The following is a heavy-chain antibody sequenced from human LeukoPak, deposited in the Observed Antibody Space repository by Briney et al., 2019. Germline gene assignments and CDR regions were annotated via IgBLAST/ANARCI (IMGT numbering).Heavy chain of an antibody. V-gene: IGHV3-30*18. CDR1: GFTFSTYG. CDR3: AKADCSTTSCYFDP. Sequence: PGRSLRLSCAASGFTFSTYGMHWVRQAPGKGLEGVAVMSFGGSDKYYADSVKGRFTISRDNSKNTLYLQMNSLRAENMAVYYCAKADCSTTSCYFDPWGQGTLVTVSS. J-gene: IGHJ5*02. D-gene: IGHD2-2*01. CDR2: MSFGGSDK.